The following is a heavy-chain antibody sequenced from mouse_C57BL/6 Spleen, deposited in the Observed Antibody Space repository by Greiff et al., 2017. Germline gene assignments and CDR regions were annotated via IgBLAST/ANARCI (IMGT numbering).Heavy chain of an antibody. D-gene: IGHD2-1*01. CDR1: GYTFTSYW. CDR3: ASEGNYGDYFDY. CDR2: IDPSDSET. Sequence: QVQLQQPGAELVRPGSSVKLSCKASGYTFTSYWMHWVKQRPIQGLEWIGNIDPSDSETHYNQKFKDKATLTVDKSSSTAYMQLSSLTSEDSAVYYCASEGNYGDYFDYWGQGTTLTVSS. J-gene: IGHJ2*01. V-gene: IGHV1-52*01.